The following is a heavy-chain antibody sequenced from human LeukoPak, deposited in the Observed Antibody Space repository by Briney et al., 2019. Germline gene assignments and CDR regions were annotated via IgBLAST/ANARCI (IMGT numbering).Heavy chain of an antibody. J-gene: IGHJ4*02. CDR2: ISAYNGNK. CDR3: ARGSRPYDFWI. CDR1: GYTFTSYG. V-gene: IGHV1-18*01. Sequence: ASVKVSFKFSGYTFTSYGFSWVRQAPGKVREWMGWISAYNGNKNYAQKLQGRVTMTTDTSTSTAYMELRSLRSDDTAVYYCARGSRPYDFWIWGQGTLVTVSS. D-gene: IGHD3-3*01.